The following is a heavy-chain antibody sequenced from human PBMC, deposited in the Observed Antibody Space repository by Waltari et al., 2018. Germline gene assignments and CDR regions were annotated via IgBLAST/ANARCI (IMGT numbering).Heavy chain of an antibody. D-gene: IGHD3-3*01. V-gene: IGHV3-21*01. Sequence: EVQLVESGGGLVKPGGSLRLSCAASGFTFSSYSMNWVRQAPGKGLEWVSSISSSSSYIYYADSVKGRFTISRDNAKNSLYLQMNSLRAEDTAVYYCARVQYDFWSGSLPYWYFDLWGRGTLVTVSS. CDR3: ARVQYDFWSGSLPYWYFDL. CDR2: ISSSSSYI. J-gene: IGHJ2*01. CDR1: GFTFSSYS.